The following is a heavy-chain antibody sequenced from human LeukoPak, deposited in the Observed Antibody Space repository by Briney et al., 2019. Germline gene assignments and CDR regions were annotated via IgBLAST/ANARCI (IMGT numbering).Heavy chain of an antibody. CDR3: VRDGGVSGYDLLDY. D-gene: IGHD5-12*01. V-gene: IGHV3-7*01. Sequence: GGSLRLSCAASGFTFSNYWMTWVRQAPGKELEWVAHINQDGSEEHSMDSVKARFTISRDNAKNSLSLQMNSLRAEDTAVYYCVRDGGVSGYDLLDYWGQGTLVTVSS. CDR1: GFTFSNYW. J-gene: IGHJ4*02. CDR2: INQDGSEE.